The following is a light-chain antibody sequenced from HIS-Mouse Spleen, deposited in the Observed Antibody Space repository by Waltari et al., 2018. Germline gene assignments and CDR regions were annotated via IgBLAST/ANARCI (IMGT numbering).Light chain of an antibody. J-gene: IGLJ2*01. CDR1: NIGSKN. V-gene: IGLV3-9*01. CDR2: RDS. Sequence: SYELTQPLSVSVALGQTARITCGGNNIGSKNVHWYQQKPGQAPVLVIYRDSNRPSGIPERFSGSKSGNTATLTISRAQAGDEADYYCQVWDSSTVVFGGGTKLTVL. CDR3: QVWDSSTVV.